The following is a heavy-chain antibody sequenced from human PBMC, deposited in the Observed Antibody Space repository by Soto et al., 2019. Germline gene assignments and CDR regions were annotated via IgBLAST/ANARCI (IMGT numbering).Heavy chain of an antibody. D-gene: IGHD2-2*01. CDR1: GFTFSSYW. CDR3: ERGRGCSTGCHNFDY. J-gene: IGHJ4*02. V-gene: IGHV3-7*01. CDR2: IKQDGSEK. Sequence: EVQLVESGGGLVQPGGSLRLSCADSGFTFSSYWMSWVRQAPGKGLEWVANIKQDGSEKYYVDSVKGRFTISRDNAKNALYLQMNSLRAEDTAVYYCERGRGCSTGCHNFDYWGQGTLVTVSS.